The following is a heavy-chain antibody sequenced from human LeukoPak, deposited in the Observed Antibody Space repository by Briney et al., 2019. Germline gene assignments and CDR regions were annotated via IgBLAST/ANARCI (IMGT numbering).Heavy chain of an antibody. CDR1: GGSISNNNYY. V-gene: IGHV4-39*01. Sequence: KPSETLSLTCTVSGGSISNNNYYWAWIRQPPGEGLECIGSIYYSGSPYYNPSLKSRVTISVDTSKNQFSLRLSSVTAADTAVYYCATWRTAKTGFDYWGQGTLVTVSS. CDR3: ATWRTAKTGFDY. CDR2: IYYSGSP. J-gene: IGHJ4*02. D-gene: IGHD1-1*01.